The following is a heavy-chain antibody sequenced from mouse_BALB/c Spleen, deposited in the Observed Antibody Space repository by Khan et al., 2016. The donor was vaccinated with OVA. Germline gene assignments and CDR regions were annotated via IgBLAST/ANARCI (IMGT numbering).Heavy chain of an antibody. J-gene: IGHJ3*01. Sequence: EVELVESGGGLVKPGGSLKLSCTTSGFTFSSYSVSWVRQTPEKRLEWVATISSGGTYIYYPDSVKGRFTISRDNAKNTLYLQMSSLRSEDSAMYSCARHRGNGNFGDVWFAYWGQGTLVTVSA. D-gene: IGHD2-1*01. V-gene: IGHV5-9-3*01. CDR2: ISSGGTYI. CDR1: GFTFSSYS. CDR3: ARHRGNGNFGDVWFAY.